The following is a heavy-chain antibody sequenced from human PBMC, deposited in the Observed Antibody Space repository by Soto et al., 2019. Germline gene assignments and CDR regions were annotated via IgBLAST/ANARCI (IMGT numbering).Heavy chain of an antibody. CDR1: GYTFTGNY. CDR3: ARDGDSSSPFDI. D-gene: IGHD6-6*01. J-gene: IGHJ3*02. V-gene: IGHV1-2*02. CDR2: INPNSGGT. Sequence: QVQLVQSGAEVKKPGASVKVSCKASGYTFTGNYMHWVRQAPGQGLEWMGWINPNSGGTDYAQKFQGRVTVTRDTSISTAYMELSRLRSDDTAVNYCARDGDSSSPFDIWGQGTMVTVSS.